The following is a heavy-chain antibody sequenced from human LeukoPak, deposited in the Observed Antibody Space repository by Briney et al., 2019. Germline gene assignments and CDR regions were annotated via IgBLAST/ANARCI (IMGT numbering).Heavy chain of an antibody. D-gene: IGHD2-2*01. CDR3: ARESRRSYCNEY. CDR2: IFSSGST. V-gene: IGHV4-4*07. CDR1: GGSISNYY. J-gene: IGHJ4*02. Sequence: SETLSLTCTVSGGSISNYYWSWIRQPAGKGLEWIGRIFSSGSTNYNPSLKSRVTMSVDTSKNQFSLKLSSVTAADTAEYFCARESRRSYCNEYWGQGTLVTVSS.